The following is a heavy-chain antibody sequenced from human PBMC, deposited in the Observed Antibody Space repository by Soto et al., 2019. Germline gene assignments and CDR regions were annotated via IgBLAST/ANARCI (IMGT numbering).Heavy chain of an antibody. CDR3: ARDSPIGSTFSGYEAIDY. V-gene: IGHV1-69*04. CDR1: GYIFNSHG. J-gene: IGHJ4*02. CDR2: IIPLLDIA. Sequence: GASVKVSCKTSGYIFNSHGISWVRQAPGQGLEWMGRIIPLLDIANYAQKFQGRVTITADKSTSTAYMELNSLRSEDTAVYYCARDSPIGSTFSGYEAIDYWGQGTLVTVSS. D-gene: IGHD5-12*01.